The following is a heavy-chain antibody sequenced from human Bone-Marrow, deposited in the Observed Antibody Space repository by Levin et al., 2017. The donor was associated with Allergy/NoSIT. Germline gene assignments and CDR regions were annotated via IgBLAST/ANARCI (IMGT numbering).Heavy chain of an antibody. D-gene: IGHD2-2*01. Sequence: SETLSLTCTVSGGSITSNDYYWGWIRQPPGKGLEWIGNIYYSGSTYYNPSLMSRVTISVDTSKNQFSLKLSSVSAADTAVYYCATMGYCSSITCYGDNWGQGTLVTVSS. CDR3: ATMGYCSSITCYGDN. V-gene: IGHV4-39*01. CDR1: GGSITSNDYY. CDR2: IYYSGST. J-gene: IGHJ4*02.